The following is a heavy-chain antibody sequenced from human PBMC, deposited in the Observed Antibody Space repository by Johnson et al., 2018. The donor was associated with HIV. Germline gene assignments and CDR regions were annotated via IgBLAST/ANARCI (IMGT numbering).Heavy chain of an antibody. CDR3: ARTQRVTMIVVSLGAFDI. CDR1: GFNFSDYY. J-gene: IGHJ3*02. D-gene: IGHD3-22*01. V-gene: IGHV3-11*04. Sequence: QVQLVESGGGLVKPGGSLRLSCAASGFNFSDYYMSWIRQAPGKGLEWISYISNSGSTIYYVDSVKDRFTISRDNAKNSLYLQMNSLRAEDTAVYYCARTQRVTMIVVSLGAFDIWGQGTMVTVSS. CDR2: ISNSGSTI.